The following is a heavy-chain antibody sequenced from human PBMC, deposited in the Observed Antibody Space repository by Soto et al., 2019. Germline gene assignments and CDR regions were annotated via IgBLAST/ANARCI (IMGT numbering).Heavy chain of an antibody. Sequence: ASVKVSCKASGYTFTSYYMHWVRQAPGQGLEWMGIINPSGGSTSYAQKFQGRVTMTRDTSTSTVYMELSSLRSEDTAVYYCARVKTDGHSSQRDYYMDVWGKGTTVTVSS. CDR2: INPSGGST. V-gene: IGHV1-46*03. D-gene: IGHD6-13*01. J-gene: IGHJ6*03. CDR3: ARVKTDGHSSQRDYYMDV. CDR1: GYTFTSYY.